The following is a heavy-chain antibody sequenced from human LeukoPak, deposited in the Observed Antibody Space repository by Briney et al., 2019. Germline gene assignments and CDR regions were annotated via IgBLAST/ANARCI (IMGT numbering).Heavy chain of an antibody. D-gene: IGHD3-10*01. V-gene: IGHV3-21*01. J-gene: IGHJ4*02. CDR3: ARDWDYGSGTR. CDR2: ISSSSYI. Sequence: GGSLRLSCAASGFTFSSYSMNWVRQAPGKGLEWVSSISSSSYIYYADSVKGRFTISRDNAKNSLYLQMNSLRAEGTAVYYCARDWDYGSGTRWGQGTLVTVSS. CDR1: GFTFSSYS.